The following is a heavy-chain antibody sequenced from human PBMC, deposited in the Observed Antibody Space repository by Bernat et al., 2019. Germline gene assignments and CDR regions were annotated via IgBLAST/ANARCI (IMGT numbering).Heavy chain of an antibody. Sequence: EVQLVESGGGLVQPGGSLKLSCAASGFTFSGSAMHWVRQASGKGLEWVGRIRSKANSYATAYAASVTGRFTISRDDSKNTAYLQMNSLKTEDTAVYYCYRSGSYYNDAFDIWGQGTMVTVSS. J-gene: IGHJ3*02. V-gene: IGHV3-73*02. D-gene: IGHD1-26*01. CDR3: YRSGSYYNDAFDI. CDR1: GFTFSGSA. CDR2: IRSKANSYAT.